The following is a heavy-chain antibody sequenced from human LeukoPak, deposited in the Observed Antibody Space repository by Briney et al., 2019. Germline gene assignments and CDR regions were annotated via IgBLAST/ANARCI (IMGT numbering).Heavy chain of an antibody. D-gene: IGHD6-13*01. CDR1: GGTFSSYA. CDR3: ARVGSSWTGEYNWFDP. Sequence: SVEVSCKASGGTFSSYAISWVRQAPGQGLEWMGGIIPIFGTANYAQKFQGRVTITADESTSTAYMELSSLRSEDTAVYYCARVGSSWTGEYNWFDPWGQGTLVTVSS. J-gene: IGHJ5*02. V-gene: IGHV1-69*13. CDR2: IIPIFGTA.